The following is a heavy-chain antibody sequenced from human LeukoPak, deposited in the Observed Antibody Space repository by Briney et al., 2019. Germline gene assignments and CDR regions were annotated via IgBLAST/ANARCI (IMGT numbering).Heavy chain of an antibody. V-gene: IGHV3-53*01. CDR1: GFTVSSNY. CDR3: ARANSATIPGVDP. J-gene: IGHJ5*02. CDR2: IYSAGST. D-gene: IGHD1-26*01. Sequence: GGSLRLSCVVSGFTVSSNYMSWVRQAPGEGLEWVSIIYSAGSTFYADSVKGRFTISRDNSKNTVYLQMNSLRAEDTAVYYCARANSATIPGVDPWGQGTLVTVSS.